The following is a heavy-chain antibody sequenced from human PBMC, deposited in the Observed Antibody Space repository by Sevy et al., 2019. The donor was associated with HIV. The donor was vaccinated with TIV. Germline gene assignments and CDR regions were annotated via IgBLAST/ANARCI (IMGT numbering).Heavy chain of an antibody. J-gene: IGHJ4*02. CDR3: ASRLGFGELGGGYFDY. Sequence: SETLSLTCAVSGGSINSNNWWSWVRQPPGKGLEWIGEIYHSGSINYNPSLKSRVTISVDKSKKHLSLKVNSVTAADTAVYYCASRLGFGELGGGYFDYWGQGTLVTVSS. V-gene: IGHV4-4*02. CDR1: GGSINSNNW. D-gene: IGHD3-10*01. CDR2: IYHSGSI.